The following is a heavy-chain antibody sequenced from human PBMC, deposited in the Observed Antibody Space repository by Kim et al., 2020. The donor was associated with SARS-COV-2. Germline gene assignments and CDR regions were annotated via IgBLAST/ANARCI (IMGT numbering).Heavy chain of an antibody. CDR1: GGSFSGYY. CDR3: ARGLSSGREYFQH. Sequence: SETLSLTCAVYGGSFSGYYWSWIRQPPGKGLEWIGEINHSGSTNYNPSLKSRVTISVDTSKNQFSLKLSSVTAADTAVYYCARGLSSGREYFQHWGQGTLVTVSS. J-gene: IGHJ1*01. D-gene: IGHD6-19*01. V-gene: IGHV4-34*01. CDR2: INHSGST.